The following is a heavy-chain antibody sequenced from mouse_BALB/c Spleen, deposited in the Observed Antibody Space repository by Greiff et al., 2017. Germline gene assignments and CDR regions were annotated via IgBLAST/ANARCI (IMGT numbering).Heavy chain of an antibody. CDR2: ISNGGGST. V-gene: IGHV5-12-2*01. Sequence: EVMLVESGGGLVQPGGSLKLSCAASGFTFSSYTMSWVRQTPEKRLEWVAYISNGGGSTYYPDTVKGRFTISRDNAKNTLYLQMSSLKSEDTAMYYCARGTYGNYVDYAMDYWGQGTSVTVSS. D-gene: IGHD2-1*01. CDR1: GFTFSSYT. CDR3: ARGTYGNYVDYAMDY. J-gene: IGHJ4*01.